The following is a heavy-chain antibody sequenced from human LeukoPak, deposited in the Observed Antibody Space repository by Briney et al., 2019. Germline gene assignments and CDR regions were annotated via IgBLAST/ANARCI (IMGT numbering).Heavy chain of an antibody. CDR3: ARAAAALDAFDI. J-gene: IGHJ3*02. Sequence: TSETLSLTCAVYGGSFSGYYWSWIRQPPGKGLEWIGEINHSGSTNYNPSLKSRVTISVDTPKNQFSLKLSSVTAADTAVYYCARAAAALDAFDIWGQGTMVTVSS. V-gene: IGHV4-34*01. CDR2: INHSGST. CDR1: GGSFSGYY. D-gene: IGHD2-2*01.